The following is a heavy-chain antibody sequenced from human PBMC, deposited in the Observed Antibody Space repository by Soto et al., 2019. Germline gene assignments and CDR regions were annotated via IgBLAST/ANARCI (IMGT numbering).Heavy chain of an antibody. CDR1: GGSISSYY. CDR3: ARDSLSPYYYDSRGYWSYFDY. CDR2: IYTSGST. D-gene: IGHD3-22*01. Sequence: SETLSLTCTVSGGSISSYYWSWIRQPAGKGLEWIGRIYTSGSTNYNPSLKSRVTMSVDTSKNQFSLKLSSVTAADTAVYYCARDSLSPYYYDSRGYWSYFDYWGQGTLVTVSS. J-gene: IGHJ4*02. V-gene: IGHV4-4*07.